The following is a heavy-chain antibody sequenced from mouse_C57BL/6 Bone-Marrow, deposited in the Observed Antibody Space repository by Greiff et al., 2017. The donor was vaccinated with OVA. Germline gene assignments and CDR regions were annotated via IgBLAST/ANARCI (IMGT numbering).Heavy chain of an antibody. J-gene: IGHJ4*01. V-gene: IGHV1-69*01. CDR2: IDPSDSYT. CDR1: GYTFTSYW. Sequence: QVQLKQPGAELVMPGASVKLSCKASGYTFTSYWMHWVKQRPGQGLEWIGEIDPSDSYTNYNQKFKVKSTLTVDKSSSTAYMQLSSLTSEDSAVYYCARSNYDYYSMDYWGQGTSVTVSS. CDR3: ARSNYDYYSMDY. D-gene: IGHD2-5*01.